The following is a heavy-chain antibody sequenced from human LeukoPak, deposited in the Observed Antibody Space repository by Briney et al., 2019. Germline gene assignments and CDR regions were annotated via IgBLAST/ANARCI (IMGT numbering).Heavy chain of an antibody. CDR2: ISYSGST. V-gene: IGHV4-59*01. Sequence: SETLSLTCSVSGGSISSYYWSWIRQPPGKGLEWIGFISYSGSTNYNPPLKSRVTISVDTSKNQFSLRLSSVTAADTAVYYCARHYYDSSGTHDAFDIWGQGTMVTVSS. J-gene: IGHJ3*02. D-gene: IGHD3-22*01. CDR1: GGSISSYY. CDR3: ARHYYDSSGTHDAFDI.